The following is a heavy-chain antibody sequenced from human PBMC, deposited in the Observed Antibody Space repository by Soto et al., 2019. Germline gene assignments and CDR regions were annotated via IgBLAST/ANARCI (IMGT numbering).Heavy chain of an antibody. Sequence: QVQLVQSGAEVKKPGSSVKVSCKASGGTSSSYAISWVRQAPGQGLEWMGGIIPIFGTANYAQKFQGRVTITADKSTSTAYMELSSLRSEDTAVYYCARDVVVVAAKYYYYGMDVWGQGTTVTVSS. D-gene: IGHD2-15*01. J-gene: IGHJ6*02. CDR3: ARDVVVVAAKYYYYGMDV. CDR2: IIPIFGTA. V-gene: IGHV1-69*06. CDR1: GGTSSSYA.